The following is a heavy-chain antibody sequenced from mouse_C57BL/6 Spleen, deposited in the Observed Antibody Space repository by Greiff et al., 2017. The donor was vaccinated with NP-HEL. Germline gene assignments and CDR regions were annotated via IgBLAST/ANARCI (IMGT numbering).Heavy chain of an antibody. Sequence: EVKLMESGPELVKPGASVKISCKASGYSFTDYNMNWVKQSNGKSLEWIGVINPNYGTTSYNQKFKGKATLTVDQSSSTAYMQLNSLTSEDSAVYYCAYYYGSSYGFAYWGQGTLVTVSA. D-gene: IGHD1-1*01. J-gene: IGHJ3*01. CDR1: GYSFTDYN. CDR2: INPNYGTT. V-gene: IGHV1-39*01. CDR3: AYYYGSSYGFAY.